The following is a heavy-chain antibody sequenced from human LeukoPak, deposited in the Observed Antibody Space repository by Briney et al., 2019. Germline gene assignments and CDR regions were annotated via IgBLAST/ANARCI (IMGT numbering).Heavy chain of an antibody. CDR2: IYTSGST. CDR1: GGSISSGSYY. Sequence: SETLSLTCTVSGGSISSGSYYWSWIRQPAGKGLEWIGRIYTSGSTNYNPSLKSRVTMSVDTSKNQISLKLSSVTAADTAVYYCARASYGSGGYKYWGQGTLVTVSS. V-gene: IGHV4-61*02. D-gene: IGHD3-10*01. CDR3: ARASYGSGGYKY. J-gene: IGHJ4*02.